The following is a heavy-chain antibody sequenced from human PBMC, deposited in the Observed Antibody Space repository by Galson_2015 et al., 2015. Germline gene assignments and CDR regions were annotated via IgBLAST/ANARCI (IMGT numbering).Heavy chain of an antibody. D-gene: IGHD1-26*01. Sequence: SLRLSCAASGFTFDDYAMHWVRQAPGKGLEWVSGISWNSGSIGYADSVKGRFTISRDNAKNSLYLQMNSLRAEDTALYYCAKDSIGIDPWGQGTLVTVSS. CDR2: ISWNSGSI. CDR3: AKDSIGIDP. J-gene: IGHJ5*02. CDR1: GFTFDDYA. V-gene: IGHV3-9*01.